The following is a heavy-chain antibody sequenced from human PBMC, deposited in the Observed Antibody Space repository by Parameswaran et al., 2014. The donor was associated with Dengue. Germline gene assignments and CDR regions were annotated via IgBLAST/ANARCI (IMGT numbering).Heavy chain of an antibody. D-gene: IGHD5-18*01. CDR3: ARDRTTAMAGEGGYYYYYYMDV. J-gene: IGHJ6*03. CDR2: IIFFFHTT. V-gene: IGHV1-69*05. Sequence: WVRQAPGQGLEWMGGIIFFFHTTNYAQKFQGRVTMTRDTSTSTVYMELSSLRSEDTAVYYCARDRTTAMAGEGGYYYYYYMDVWGKGTTVTVSS.